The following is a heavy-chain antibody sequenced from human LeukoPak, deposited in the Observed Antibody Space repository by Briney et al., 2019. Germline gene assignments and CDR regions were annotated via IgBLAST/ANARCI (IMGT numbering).Heavy chain of an antibody. Sequence: PGGSLRLSCVVSGFSFSDSYMTWIRQTPGKGLEWLAYISGSGSDICYADSVKGRFTISRDNAKNSLYLQMNSLRAEDTAVYYCAELGITMIGGVWGKGTTVTISS. J-gene: IGHJ6*04. CDR1: GFSFSDSY. V-gene: IGHV3-11*04. CDR2: ISGSGSDI. CDR3: AELGITMIGGV. D-gene: IGHD3-10*02.